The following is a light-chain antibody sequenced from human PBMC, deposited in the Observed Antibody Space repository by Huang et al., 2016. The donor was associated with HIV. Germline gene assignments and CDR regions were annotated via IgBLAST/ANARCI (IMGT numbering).Light chain of an antibody. J-gene: IGKJ4*01. CDR3: QQRSTPLT. CDR1: QRVSSY. CDR2: DAS. V-gene: IGKV3-11*01. Sequence: EIVLTQSPATLSLSPGERATLSCRASQRVSSYLAWYPQKPGQAPRLLIYDASNRAACIPASFSGSGSGTDFTRTISSLEPEGFEVYYCQQRSTPLTFGGGTKVEIK.